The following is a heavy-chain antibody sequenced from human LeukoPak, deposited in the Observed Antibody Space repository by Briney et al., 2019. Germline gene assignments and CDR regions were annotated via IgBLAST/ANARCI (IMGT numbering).Heavy chain of an antibody. Sequence: SQTLSLTCTVSGGSISSGGYYWSWIRLPPGKGLEWIGYLSKSGNTNYSPSLKSRVTIFGDTSKNQFFLKLSSVTAADTAVYYCARVGTYGSGSYLSWLDYWGQGTLVTVSS. D-gene: IGHD3-10*01. CDR2: LSKSGNT. CDR1: GGSISSGGYY. V-gene: IGHV4-61*08. CDR3: ARVGTYGSGSYLSWLDY. J-gene: IGHJ4*02.